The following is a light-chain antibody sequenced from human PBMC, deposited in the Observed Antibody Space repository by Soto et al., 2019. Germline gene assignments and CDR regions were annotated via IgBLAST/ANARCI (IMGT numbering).Light chain of an antibody. CDR2: DAS. CDR1: KSIISW. J-gene: IGKJ1*01. Sequence: IRMPRSLSPLPALVGDRVPLASRARKSIISWLACYQQKPGKAPSLLIYDASSLETGVPSRFSGSGSGTEFTLTISSLQPDDFATDDGQHYNSYSWTIGQETKVQI. V-gene: IGKV1-5*01. CDR3: QHYNSYSWT.